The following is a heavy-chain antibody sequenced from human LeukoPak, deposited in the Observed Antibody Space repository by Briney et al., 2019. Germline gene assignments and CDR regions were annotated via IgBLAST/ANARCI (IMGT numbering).Heavy chain of an antibody. J-gene: IGHJ6*03. V-gene: IGHV3-23*01. CDR3: AKGTTSGYWNYYYMDV. CDR2: ISGSGGST. Sequence: PGGSLRLSCAASGFTVSSNYMSWVRQAPGKGLEWVSAISGSGGSTYYADSVKGRFTISRDNSKHTLYLQMNRLRAEDTAVYYCAKGTTSGYWNYYYMDVWGKGTTVTVSS. CDR1: GFTVSSNY. D-gene: IGHD3-22*01.